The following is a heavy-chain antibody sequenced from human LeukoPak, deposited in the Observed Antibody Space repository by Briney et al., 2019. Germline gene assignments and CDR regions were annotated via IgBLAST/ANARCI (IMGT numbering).Heavy chain of an antibody. D-gene: IGHD1-26*01. J-gene: IGHJ3*02. V-gene: IGHV3-7*01. CDR3: ARSGRGGAFDM. Sequence: GGSLRLSCEASGFTFSSYWMSWVRQAPGKGLEWVANINEDGSEKDYVYSVKGRFTISGDTAKNTLYLQMNSLRAEDTAVYYCARSGRGGAFDMWGQGTMVTVSS. CDR1: GFTFSSYW. CDR2: INEDGSEK.